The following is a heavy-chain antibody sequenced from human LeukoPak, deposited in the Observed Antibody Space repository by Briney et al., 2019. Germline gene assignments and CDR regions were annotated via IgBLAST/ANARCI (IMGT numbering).Heavy chain of an antibody. D-gene: IGHD3-10*01. CDR2: IKQGGSEK. CDR3: ARDAVRGMDWFDP. CDR1: GFTFSSYW. Sequence: GGSLRLSCAASGFTFSSYWMSWVRQAPGKGLEWVANIKQGGSEKYYVDSVKGRFTISRDNAKNSLYLQMNSLRAEDTAVYYCARDAVRGMDWFDPWGQGTLVTVSS. J-gene: IGHJ5*02. V-gene: IGHV3-7*01.